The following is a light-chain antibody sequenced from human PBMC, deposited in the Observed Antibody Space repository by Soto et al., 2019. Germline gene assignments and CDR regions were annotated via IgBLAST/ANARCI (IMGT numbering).Light chain of an antibody. CDR1: QSVLYNSMNKNY. CDR2: WAS. V-gene: IGKV4-1*01. J-gene: IGKJ1*01. Sequence: DIVMTQSPDSLAVSLGETATIKCKSSQSVLYNSMNKNYLDWYQQKPGQPPRLLLYWASTRASGVPDRFSGSGSGTDFTLTISSLQAEDVAVYYCQHYFTVPWTFGQGTRVEIK. CDR3: QHYFTVPWT.